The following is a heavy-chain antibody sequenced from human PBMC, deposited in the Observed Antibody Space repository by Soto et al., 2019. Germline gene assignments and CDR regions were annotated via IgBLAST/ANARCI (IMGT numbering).Heavy chain of an antibody. CDR2: IYPGDSDT. V-gene: IGHV5-51*01. CDR1: GYSFTSYW. Sequence: ESLKISCKGSGYSFTSYWIGWVRQMPGKGLERMGIIYPGDSDTRYSPSFQGQVTISADKSISTAYLQWSSLKASDTALFFCARLNIVATIGINWFDPWGQGTLVTVSS. CDR3: ARLNIVATIGINWFDP. D-gene: IGHD5-12*01. J-gene: IGHJ5*02.